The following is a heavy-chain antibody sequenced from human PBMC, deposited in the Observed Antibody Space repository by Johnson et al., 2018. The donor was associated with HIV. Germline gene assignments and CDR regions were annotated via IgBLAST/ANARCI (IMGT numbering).Heavy chain of an antibody. D-gene: IGHD4-17*01. CDR1: GLTVSSNY. CDR2: IYSGGRT. CDR3: ARDKTTPDAFDI. J-gene: IGHJ3*02. V-gene: IGHV3-53*01. Sequence: VQLVESGGGLIQPGGSLRLSCAASGLTVSSNYMNWVRQAPGKGLEWVSVIYSGGRTYYADSVKGRFTISRDNSKNTLYLQMNSLRAEDTAVYYCARDKTTPDAFDIWGQGTMVTVSS.